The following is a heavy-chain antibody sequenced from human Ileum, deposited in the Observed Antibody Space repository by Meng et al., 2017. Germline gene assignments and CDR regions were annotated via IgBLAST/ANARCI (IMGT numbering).Heavy chain of an antibody. CDR3: ARNYYDSSGEDSNDY. J-gene: IGHJ4*02. V-gene: IGHV4-34*01. D-gene: IGHD3-22*01. Sequence: QVPLQRCGAGLLQPSWTLSLTCAVYGGSFSGSYWSWIRQPPGKGLEWIGEINHSGSTNYNPSLKSRVTISVDTSKNQFSLKLSSVTAADTAVYYCARNYYDSSGEDSNDYWGQGTLVTVSS. CDR1: GGSFSGSY. CDR2: INHSGST.